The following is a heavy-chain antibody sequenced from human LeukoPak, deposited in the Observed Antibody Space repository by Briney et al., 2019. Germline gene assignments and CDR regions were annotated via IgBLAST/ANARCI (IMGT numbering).Heavy chain of an antibody. CDR1: GYTFTGYY. CDR3: ARDNGYYGMDV. V-gene: IGHV1-2*02. CDR2: INPNSGGT. Sequence: ASVKVSCKASGYTFTGYYVHWVRQAPGQGLEWMGWINPNSGGTNYARKFQGRVTMTRDTSISTDSMELSSLRSDDTAVYYCARDNGYYGMDVWGQGTTVTVSS. J-gene: IGHJ6*02.